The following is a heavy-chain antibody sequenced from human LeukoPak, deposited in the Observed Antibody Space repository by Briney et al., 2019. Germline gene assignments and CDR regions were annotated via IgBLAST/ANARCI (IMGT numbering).Heavy chain of an antibody. D-gene: IGHD3-22*01. CDR3: ARDRASYYYDSRGQPLDAFDI. V-gene: IGHV3-23*01. CDR1: GFTFRSYA. Sequence: GGSLRLSCATSGFTFRSYAMIWVRQAPERGLQWVSGISGSGTYYADFAKGRFTISRDNSKNTLYLQMNSLRAEDTATYYCARDRASYYYDSRGQPLDAFDIWGQGTMVTVSS. J-gene: IGHJ3*02. CDR2: ISGSGT.